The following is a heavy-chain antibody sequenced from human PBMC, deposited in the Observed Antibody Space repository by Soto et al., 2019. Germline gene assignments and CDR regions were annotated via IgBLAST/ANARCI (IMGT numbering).Heavy chain of an antibody. CDR1: GGSISSSSYY. CDR3: ARLYYDILTGEDYYYGMDV. CDR2: IYYSGST. J-gene: IGHJ6*02. V-gene: IGHV4-39*01. D-gene: IGHD3-9*01. Sequence: SETLSLTCTVSGGSISSSSYYWGWIRQPPGKGLEWIGSIYYSGSTYYNPSLKSRVTISVDTSKNQFSLKLSSVTAADTAVYYCARLYYDILTGEDYYYGMDVWGQGTTVTVSS.